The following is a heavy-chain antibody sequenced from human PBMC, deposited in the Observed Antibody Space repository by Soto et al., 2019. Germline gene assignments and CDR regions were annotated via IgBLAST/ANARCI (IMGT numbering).Heavy chain of an antibody. CDR2: ISGSGGST. D-gene: IGHD3-10*01. CDR1: GFTFSSYA. Sequence: GGSLRLSCAASGFTFSSYAMSWVRQAPGKGLEWVSAISGSGGSTYYADSVKGRFTISRDNSKNTLYLQMNSLRAEDTAVYYCAKPVRAGPPYYYYGMDVWGQGTTVTVSS. V-gene: IGHV3-23*01. J-gene: IGHJ6*02. CDR3: AKPVRAGPPYYYYGMDV.